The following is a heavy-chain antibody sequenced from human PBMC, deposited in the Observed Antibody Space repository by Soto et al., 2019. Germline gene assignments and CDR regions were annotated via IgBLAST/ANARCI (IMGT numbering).Heavy chain of an antibody. CDR3: ATASYYDSSGYYFLDY. J-gene: IGHJ4*02. CDR1: VFTCSSYA. Sequence: GALRLSCAASVFTCSSYAMSWVRQAPGKGLEWVSAISGSGGSTYYADSVKGRFTISRDNSKNTLYLQMNSLRAEDTAVYYCATASYYDSSGYYFLDYWGQGTLVSVSS. D-gene: IGHD3-22*01. V-gene: IGHV3-23*01. CDR2: ISGSGGST.